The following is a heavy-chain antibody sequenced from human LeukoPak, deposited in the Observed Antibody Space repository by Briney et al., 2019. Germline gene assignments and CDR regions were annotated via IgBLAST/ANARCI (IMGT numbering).Heavy chain of an antibody. CDR2: INHSGST. V-gene: IGHV4-34*01. CDR1: GGSFSSYY. CDR3: ARGERPITMIVGVINNPPYFDY. J-gene: IGHJ4*02. Sequence: PSESLSLTCAVYGGSFSSYYWSWIRQPPGKGLEWFGEINHSGSTNYNPSLKSRVTISVDTSKNQFSLKLSSVTAADTAVYYCARGERPITMIVGVINNPPYFDYWGQGTLVTVSS. D-gene: IGHD3-22*01.